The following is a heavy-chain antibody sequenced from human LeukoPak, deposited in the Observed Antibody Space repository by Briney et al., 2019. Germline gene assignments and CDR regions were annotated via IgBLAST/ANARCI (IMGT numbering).Heavy chain of an antibody. D-gene: IGHD6-6*01. CDR2: IKQDGSEK. CDR3: ARAEIEHSSSSADY. V-gene: IGHV3-7*03. CDR1: GFTFSSYW. Sequence: PGGSLRLSCAASGFTFSSYWMSWVRQAPGKGLEWVANIKQDGSEKYYVDSVKGRFTISRDNAKNSLYLQMNSLRAEDTAVYYCARAEIEHSSSSADYWGQGTLVTVSS. J-gene: IGHJ4*02.